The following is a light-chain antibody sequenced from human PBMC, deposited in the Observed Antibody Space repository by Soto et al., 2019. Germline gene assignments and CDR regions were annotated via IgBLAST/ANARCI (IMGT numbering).Light chain of an antibody. J-gene: IGLJ1*01. CDR1: SSDVGGYNY. V-gene: IGLV2-14*01. Sequence: QSALTQPASVSGSPGQSITISCTGTSSDVGGYNYVSWYQQHPGKAPKLMIDEVSNRPSGVSNRFSGSKSDNTASLTISGLQAEDEADYYCSSYTRSSTLYVFGTGTKVTVL. CDR3: SSYTRSSTLYV. CDR2: EVS.